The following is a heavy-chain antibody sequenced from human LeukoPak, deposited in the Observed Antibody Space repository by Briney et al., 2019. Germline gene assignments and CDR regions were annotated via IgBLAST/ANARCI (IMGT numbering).Heavy chain of an antibody. CDR2: IYPKNDKT. CDR1: GYIFTSYD. D-gene: IGHD6-19*01. Sequence: ASVKVSCKASGYIFTSYDINWVRQAPGQGLEWVGWIYPKNDKTGYAEKFQGRVTMTTDMSTNTAFMEMKNLTSDDTAVYFCARKLSGYSSGWYPDYWGQGTLLIVSS. CDR3: ARKLSGYSSGWYPDY. J-gene: IGHJ4*02. V-gene: IGHV1-8*01.